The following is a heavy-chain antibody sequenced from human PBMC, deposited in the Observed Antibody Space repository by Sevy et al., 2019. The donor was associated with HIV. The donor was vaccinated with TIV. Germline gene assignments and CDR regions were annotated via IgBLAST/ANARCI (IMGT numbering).Heavy chain of an antibody. CDR2: INQDGSQK. D-gene: IGHD3-3*01. Sequence: GGSLRLSCAASGFTFSSHWMSWVRQAPGKGLEWVANINQDGSQKYYVDSVKGRFTISRDNAKNSLYLQMNSLRDEDTAVYYCARGVSGVVIIDYWGQGTLVTVSS. V-gene: IGHV3-7*01. J-gene: IGHJ4*02. CDR3: ARGVSGVVIIDY. CDR1: GFTFSSHW.